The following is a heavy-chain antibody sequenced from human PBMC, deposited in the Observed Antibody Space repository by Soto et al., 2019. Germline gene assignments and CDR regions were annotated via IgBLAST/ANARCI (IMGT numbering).Heavy chain of an antibody. V-gene: IGHV6-1*01. CDR3: ARRGNWNYFYYYYYGMDV. D-gene: IGHD1-7*01. Sequence: SQTLSLTVDISGDSVSSNSAAWNCISQSPSRGLEWLGRTYYRSKWYNDYAVSVKSRITINPDTSKNQFSLQLNSVTPEDTAVYYCARRGNWNYFYYYYYGMDVWGQGTTVTVSS. J-gene: IGHJ6*02. CDR2: TYYRSKWYN. CDR1: GDSVSSNSAA.